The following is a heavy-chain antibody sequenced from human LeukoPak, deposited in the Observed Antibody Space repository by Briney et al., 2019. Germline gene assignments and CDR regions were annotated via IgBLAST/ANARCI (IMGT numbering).Heavy chain of an antibody. Sequence: GGSLRLSCSASGFTFSGYAMHWVRQAPGKGLEYVSGISTAGHSTYYADSVKGRFTISRDNSKNTLYLQMSSLRAEDTAVYYYVKDLGSYGSGSWGDYWGQGTLVTVSS. CDR1: GFTFSGYA. V-gene: IGHV3-64D*06. CDR2: ISTAGHST. CDR3: VKDLGSYGSGSWGDY. J-gene: IGHJ4*02. D-gene: IGHD3-10*01.